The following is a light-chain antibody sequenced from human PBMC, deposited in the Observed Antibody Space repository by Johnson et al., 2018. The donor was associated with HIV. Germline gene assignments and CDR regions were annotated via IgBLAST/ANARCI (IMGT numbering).Light chain of an antibody. CDR3: GTWDSSLSAYV. Sequence: QSVLTQPPSVSAAPGQKVTISCSGSDSNIGNNYVSWYQQVPGTAPKLLIYENTKRPSGIPDRFSGSKSGTSATLGITGLQTGDEADYYCGTWDSSLSAYVIGTGTKVTVL. J-gene: IGLJ1*01. V-gene: IGLV1-51*02. CDR2: ENT. CDR1: DSNIGNNY.